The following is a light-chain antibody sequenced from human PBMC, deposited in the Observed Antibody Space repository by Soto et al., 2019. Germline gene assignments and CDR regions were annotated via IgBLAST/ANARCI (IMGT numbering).Light chain of an antibody. CDR3: CSLTTSHTYV. J-gene: IGLJ1*01. Sequence: QSALTQPASVSGSPGQSITISCTGTSSDIGHYDYVSWYQQHPGKAPKLMIYHVTYRPSGVSNRYSGSKSGNSASLTISGLQADDEAEYYCCSLTTSHTYVFVSGTKLTVL. CDR2: HVT. CDR1: SSDIGHYDY. V-gene: IGLV2-14*03.